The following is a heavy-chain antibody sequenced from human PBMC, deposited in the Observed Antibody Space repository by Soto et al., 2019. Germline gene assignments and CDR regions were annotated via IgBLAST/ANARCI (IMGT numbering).Heavy chain of an antibody. Sequence: GESLKISRKGSGYSLTSYWIGWVPQMPRKRLGWMGIIYPGDSDTRYSPSFQGQVTISADKSISTAYLQWSSLKASDTAMYYCARLYYDFWSGYPPVNYYYYYMDVWGKGTTVTVSS. V-gene: IGHV5-51*01. CDR2: IYPGDSDT. CDR3: ARLYYDFWSGYPPVNYYYYYMDV. D-gene: IGHD3-3*01. CDR1: GYSLTSYW. J-gene: IGHJ6*03.